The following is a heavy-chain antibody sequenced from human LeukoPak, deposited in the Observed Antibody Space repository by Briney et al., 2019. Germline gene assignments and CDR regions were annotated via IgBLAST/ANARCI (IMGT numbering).Heavy chain of an antibody. Sequence: SETVSLTSTVSGGSVSSGSYYWSWIRQPPGKGLEWIGYIYYSGSTNYNPSLKSRVTISVDTSKNQFSLKLSSVTAADTAVYYCASGHCSSTSCSYFDYWGQGTLVTVSS. CDR2: IYYSGST. V-gene: IGHV4-61*01. J-gene: IGHJ4*02. D-gene: IGHD2-2*03. CDR1: GGSVSSGSYY. CDR3: ASGHCSSTSCSYFDY.